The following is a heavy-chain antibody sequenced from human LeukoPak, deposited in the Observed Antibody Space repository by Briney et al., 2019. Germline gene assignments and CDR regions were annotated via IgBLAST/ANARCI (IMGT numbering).Heavy chain of an antibody. CDR2: IYYSGST. CDR1: GGSISNYY. J-gene: IGHJ6*03. Sequence: PSETLSLTCSVSGGSISNYYWSWIRQPPGKGLEWIGYIYYSGSTNYNPSLKSRVTISVDTSKNQFSLKLSSVTAADTAVYYCARGAANPLNYYYYMDVWGKGTTVTVSS. V-gene: IGHV4-59*01. CDR3: ARGAANPLNYYYYMDV. D-gene: IGHD4/OR15-4a*01.